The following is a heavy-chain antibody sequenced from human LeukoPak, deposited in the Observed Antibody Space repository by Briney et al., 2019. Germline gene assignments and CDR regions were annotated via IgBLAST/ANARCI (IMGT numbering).Heavy chain of an antibody. CDR3: TRGPGPTEYFQH. Sequence: PGGSLRLSCAASGFTFSNAWMSWVRQAPGKGLEWVGRIKSKTDGGTTDYAAPVKGRFTISRDDSKSIAYLQMNSLKTEDTAVYYCTRGPGPTEYFQHWGQGTLVTVSS. V-gene: IGHV3-15*01. J-gene: IGHJ1*01. CDR2: IKSKTDGGTT. CDR1: GFTFSNAW.